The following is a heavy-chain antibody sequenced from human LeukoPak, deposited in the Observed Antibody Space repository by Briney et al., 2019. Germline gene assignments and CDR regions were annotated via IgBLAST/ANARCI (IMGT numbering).Heavy chain of an antibody. D-gene: IGHD2-8*01. J-gene: IGHJ6*03. CDR2: NNHRGST. V-gene: IGHV4-34*01. CDR1: GGSFSGYY. CDR3: AGGHFCSNGICYSDYLYYYYMDV. Sequence: SETLSLTCAVYGGSFSGYYWTWIRQSPGKGLEWIGENNHRGSTNYNLSLKSRVTISVDTSQNQFSLKLSSVTAADTGVYYCAGGHFCSNGICYSDYLYYYYMDVWGKGTTVTVSS.